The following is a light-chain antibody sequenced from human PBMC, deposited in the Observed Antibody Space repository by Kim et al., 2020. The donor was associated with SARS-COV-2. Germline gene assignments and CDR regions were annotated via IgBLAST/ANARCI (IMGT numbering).Light chain of an antibody. Sequence: SYELTQPPSVSVSPGQTASITCSGDKLGDKYACWYQQKPGQSPVLVIYQDSKRPSGIPERFSGSNSGNTATLTISGTQAMDEADYYCQARDSSWVFGGGT. CDR3: QARDSSWV. CDR2: QDS. CDR1: KLGDKY. V-gene: IGLV3-1*01. J-gene: IGLJ3*02.